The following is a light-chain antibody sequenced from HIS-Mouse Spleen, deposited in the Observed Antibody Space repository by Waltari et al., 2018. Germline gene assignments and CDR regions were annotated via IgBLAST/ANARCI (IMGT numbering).Light chain of an antibody. CDR3: SSYTSSSTLWV. CDR1: SSDVGGYNY. CDR2: EVS. J-gene: IGLJ3*02. V-gene: IGLV2-14*01. Sequence: QSALTQPASVSGSPGQSSTISCTGTSSDVGGYNYVSWYQQHPGKAPQLMIYEVSNRPSGVSNRFSGSKSGNTASLTISGLQAEDEADYYCSSYTSSSTLWVFGGGTKLTVL.